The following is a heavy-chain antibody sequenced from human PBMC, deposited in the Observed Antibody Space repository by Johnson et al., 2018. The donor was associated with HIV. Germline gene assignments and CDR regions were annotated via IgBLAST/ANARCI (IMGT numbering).Heavy chain of an antibody. D-gene: IGHD3-16*01. CDR1: GLTFSDDY. CDR2: ISSSGGTK. CDR3: ARDGGRGDFDI. Sequence: QVQLVESGGGLVKPGGSLRLSCAASGLTFSDDYMSWIRQAPGKGLEWVSYISSSGGTKYYADSLKGRFTISRDNAKNSLYLQMNSLRVEDTAVYYCARDGGRGDFDIWGQGTRVSVSS. V-gene: IGHV3-11*04. J-gene: IGHJ3*02.